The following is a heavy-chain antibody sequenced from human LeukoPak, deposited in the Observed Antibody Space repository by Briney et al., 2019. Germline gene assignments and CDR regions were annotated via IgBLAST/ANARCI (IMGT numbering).Heavy chain of an antibody. CDR1: GYTFTSYG. J-gene: IGHJ6*03. D-gene: IGHD3-3*01. Sequence: ASVKVSCKASGYTFTSYGISWVRQAPGQGLEWMGWISAYNGNTNYAQKLQGRVTMTTDTSTSTAYMELRSLRSDDTAVCYCARVGDGDDFWSGYYYYYYYYYMDVWGKGTTVTVSS. V-gene: IGHV1-18*01. CDR2: ISAYNGNT. CDR3: ARVGDGDDFWSGYYYYYYYYYMDV.